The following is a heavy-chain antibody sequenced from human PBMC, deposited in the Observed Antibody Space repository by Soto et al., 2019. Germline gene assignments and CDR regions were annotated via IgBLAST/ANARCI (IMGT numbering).Heavy chain of an antibody. J-gene: IGHJ4*02. Sequence: GGSLRLSCAASGFTFSGYAMRWVRQAPGKGLEWVSAISGSGGSTYYADSVKGRFTISRDNSKNTLYLQMNSLRAEDTAVYYCAKDNLHDYGPSHFDYWGQGTLVTVSS. CDR2: ISGSGGST. CDR3: AKDNLHDYGPSHFDY. V-gene: IGHV3-23*01. CDR1: GFTFSGYA. D-gene: IGHD4-17*01.